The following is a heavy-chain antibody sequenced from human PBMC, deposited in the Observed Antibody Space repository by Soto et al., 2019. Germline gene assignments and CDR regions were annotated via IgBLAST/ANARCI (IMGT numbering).Heavy chain of an antibody. J-gene: IGHJ6*02. CDR2: IKQDGSEK. CDR3: ARDTGVVSPAEWYYFYGMDV. V-gene: IGHV3-7*03. CDR1: GFTFSSYW. Sequence: EVQLVESGGGLVQRGGSLRLSCAASGFTFSSYWMSWVRQAPGKGLESVANIKQDGSEKYYVDSVKGRFTISRDNAKNPMYLQMNRLRAEDSAVYYCARDTGVVSPAEWYYFYGMDVWGQGTTVTVS. D-gene: IGHD7-27*01.